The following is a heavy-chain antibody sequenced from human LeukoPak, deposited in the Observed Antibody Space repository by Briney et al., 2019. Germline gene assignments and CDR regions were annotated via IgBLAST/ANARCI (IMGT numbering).Heavy chain of an antibody. J-gene: IGHJ3*02. CDR3: ARSKGVHAFDI. Sequence: GGSLRLSCAASGFTVSSNYMSWVRQAPGKGLEGVSVIYSGGSTYYADSVKGRFTISRDNSKNTLYLQMNSLRAEDTAVYYCARSKGVHAFDIWGQGTMVTVPS. D-gene: IGHD2-8*01. CDR1: GFTVSSNY. V-gene: IGHV3-66*02. CDR2: IYSGGST.